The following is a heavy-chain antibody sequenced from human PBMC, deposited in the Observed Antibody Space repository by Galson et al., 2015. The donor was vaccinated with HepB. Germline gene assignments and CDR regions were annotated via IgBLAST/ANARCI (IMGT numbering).Heavy chain of an antibody. CDR2: INAGNGNT. J-gene: IGHJ4*02. Sequence: SVKVSCKASGYTFTSYAMHWVRQAPGQRLEWMGWINAGNGNTKYSQKFQGRVTITRDTSASTAYMELSSLRSEDTAVYYCARVYGIAAAGTDYFDYWGQGTLVTVSS. D-gene: IGHD6-13*01. V-gene: IGHV1-3*01. CDR3: ARVYGIAAAGTDYFDY. CDR1: GYTFTSYA.